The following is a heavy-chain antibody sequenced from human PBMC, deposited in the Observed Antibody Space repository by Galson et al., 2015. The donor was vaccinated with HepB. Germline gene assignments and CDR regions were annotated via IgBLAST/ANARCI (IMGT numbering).Heavy chain of an antibody. CDR3: ARDRPPQECSSTSCYLYYYYGMDV. D-gene: IGHD2-2*01. J-gene: IGHJ6*02. CDR1: GGTFSSYA. CDR2: IIPIFGTA. V-gene: IGHV1-69*06. Sequence: SVKVSCKASGGTFSSYAISWVRQAPGQGLEWMGGIIPIFGTANYAQKFQGRVTITADKSTSTAYMELSSLRSEDTAVYYCARDRPPQECSSTSCYLYYYYGMDVWGQGTTVTVSS.